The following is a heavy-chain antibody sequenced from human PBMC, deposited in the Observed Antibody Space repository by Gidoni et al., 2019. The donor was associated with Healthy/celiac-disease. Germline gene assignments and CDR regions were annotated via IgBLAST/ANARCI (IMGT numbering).Heavy chain of an antibody. CDR2: ISDAGSNK. CDR1: GFTFVSYA. V-gene: IGHV3-30-3*01. J-gene: IGHJ4*02. D-gene: IGHD2-2*01. Sequence: QVQLVESGGGVVQPGGSLRLSCAASGFTFVSYAIHWVRQAPGKGLEWVAVISDAGSNKYYADSVKGRFTISRDNSKNTLYLQMNSLRAEDTAVYYCARDPGKNQYQLPGYWGQGTLVTVSS. CDR3: ARDPGKNQYQLPGY.